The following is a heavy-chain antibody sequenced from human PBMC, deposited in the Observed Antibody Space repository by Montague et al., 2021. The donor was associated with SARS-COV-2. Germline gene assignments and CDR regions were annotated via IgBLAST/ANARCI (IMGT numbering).Heavy chain of an antibody. Sequence: CAISGDSVSSNSATWNWVRQSPSRGLEWLGRTYYRSKWYNDYAVXXRCRVTINPDTSKNQFSPQLNSVTPEDTAIYYCTSGREGNYNVMDVWGQGTTVTVSS. V-gene: IGHV6-1*01. CDR1: GDSVSSNSAT. J-gene: IGHJ6*02. CDR2: TYYRSKWYN. D-gene: IGHD1-1*01. CDR3: TSGREGNYNVMDV.